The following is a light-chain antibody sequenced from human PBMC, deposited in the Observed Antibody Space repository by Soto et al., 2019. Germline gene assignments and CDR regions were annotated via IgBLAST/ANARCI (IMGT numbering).Light chain of an antibody. Sequence: DIVMTQSPLSLPVTPGEPASISCRSSQSLLHSNGYNYLDWYLQKPGQSPQLLIYLGSNRASGVPDRFSGSGSGTDFTLRISRVEAEDVGVDYCMQGLETPNFGPGTKVDIK. J-gene: IGKJ3*01. CDR2: LGS. CDR3: MQGLETPN. CDR1: QSLLHSNGYNY. V-gene: IGKV2-28*01.